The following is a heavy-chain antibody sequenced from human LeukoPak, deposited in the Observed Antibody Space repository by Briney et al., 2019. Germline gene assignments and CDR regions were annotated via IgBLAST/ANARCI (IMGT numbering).Heavy chain of an antibody. CDR3: ARPVAGTEYYFDY. J-gene: IGHJ4*02. D-gene: IGHD6-19*01. CDR2: ISSSSSYI. CDR1: GFTFSSYS. V-gene: IGHV3-21*01. Sequence: GGSLRLSCAASGFTFSSYSMNWVRQAPGKGLEWVSSISSSSSYIYYADSVKGRFTISRDNAKNSLYLQMNSLRAEDTAVYYCARPVAGTEYYFDYWGQGTLVTVSS.